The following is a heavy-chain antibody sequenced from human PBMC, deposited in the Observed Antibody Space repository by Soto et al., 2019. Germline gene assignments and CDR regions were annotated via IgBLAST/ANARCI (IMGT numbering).Heavy chain of an antibody. J-gene: IGHJ3*02. D-gene: IGHD1-7*01. CDR1: GGSFSGYY. CDR3: ARSSPYNWNYFGSNAFDI. V-gene: IGHV4-34*01. CDR2: INHSGST. Sequence: SETLSLTCTVYGGSFSGYYWSWIRQPPGKGLEWIGEINHSGSTNYNPSLKSRVTISVDTSKNQFSLKLSSVTAADTAVYYCARSSPYNWNYFGSNAFDIWGQGTMVTVSS.